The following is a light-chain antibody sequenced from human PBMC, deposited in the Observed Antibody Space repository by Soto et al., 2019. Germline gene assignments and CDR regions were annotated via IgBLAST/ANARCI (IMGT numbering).Light chain of an antibody. CDR3: QQYYNWPPTWT. CDR1: QSISNS. Sequence: TQSPGTLSASVGDRVTITCRASQSISNSLNWYQQKPGRAPKLLIYAASSLQSGVPSRFSGSGSGTEFSLAISSLQSEDFAVYYCQQYYNWPPTWTFGQGTKVDIK. CDR2: AAS. J-gene: IGKJ1*01. V-gene: IGKV1-39*01.